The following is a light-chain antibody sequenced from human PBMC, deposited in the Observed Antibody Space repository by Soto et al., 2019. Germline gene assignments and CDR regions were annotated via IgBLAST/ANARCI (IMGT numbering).Light chain of an antibody. CDR2: GAS. V-gene: IGKV1-9*01. J-gene: IGKJ2*01. CDR3: QQVNSYPPT. Sequence: IQLTQSPSSLSASIGDRVTITCRASQGIYNHFAWYQQKPGTAPRLLIYGASTLQTGVPSRFSGSGSGTDFTLTISSLQTEDFATYYCQQVNSYPPTFGQGTKVDNK. CDR1: QGIYNH.